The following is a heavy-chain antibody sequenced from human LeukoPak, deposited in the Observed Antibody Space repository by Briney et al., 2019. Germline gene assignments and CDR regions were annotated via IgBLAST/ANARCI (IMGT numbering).Heavy chain of an antibody. CDR1: GYSFNDYA. D-gene: IGHD6-13*01. CDR3: ARSIWYNRQYYFDS. J-gene: IGHJ4*02. Sequence: GSVKVSCKAYGYSFNDYAMQWVRQAPGQRLEWMGWINCGNGKTKYSEKFQGRVTITRDQSATTAYMDLNSLRSEDTAVYYCARSIWYNRQYYFDSWGQGTLVTVSS. V-gene: IGHV1-3*01. CDR2: INCGNGKT.